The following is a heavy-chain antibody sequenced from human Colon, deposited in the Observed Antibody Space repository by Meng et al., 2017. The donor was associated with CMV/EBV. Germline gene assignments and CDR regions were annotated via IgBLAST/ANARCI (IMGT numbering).Heavy chain of an antibody. CDR2: IYSGGST. D-gene: IGHD3-3*01. V-gene: IGHV3-53*01. CDR3: AKGRTTIFGVGDSAMDV. CDR1: GFTVSSNY. Sequence: GGSLRLSCAASGFTVSSNYMSWVRQAPGKGLEWVSVIYSGGSTYYADSVKGRFTISRDNSKNTLYLQMNSLRAEDTAIYYCAKGRTTIFGVGDSAMDVWGQGTTVTVSS. J-gene: IGHJ6*02.